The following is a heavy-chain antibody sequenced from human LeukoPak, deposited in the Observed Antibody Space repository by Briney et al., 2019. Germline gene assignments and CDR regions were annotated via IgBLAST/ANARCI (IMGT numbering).Heavy chain of an antibody. D-gene: IGHD3-16*01. CDR1: GYTFTNYG. J-gene: IGHJ4*02. CDR3: ARVRDYGGIGEDY. CDR2: ISAYNGNT. V-gene: IGHV1-18*01. Sequence: ASVKVSCKASGYTFTNYGISWVRQAPGQGLESMGWISAYNGNTNYAQRFQGRVTMTTDTSTSTAYMELRSLRSDDTAVYYCARVRDYGGIGEDYWGQGTLVTVSS.